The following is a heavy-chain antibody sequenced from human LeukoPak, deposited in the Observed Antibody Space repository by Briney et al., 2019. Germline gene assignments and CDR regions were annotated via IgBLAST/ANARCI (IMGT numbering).Heavy chain of an antibody. Sequence: GGSLRLSCAASGFTFSRFSMNWVRQAPGKGLEWVSYISTTGSSIYYADPVKGRFTISRDNVKNLLYLQMNSLRAEDTAVYYCARVQRGIAVALDYWGQGTLATVSS. J-gene: IGHJ4*02. CDR3: ARVQRGIAVALDY. V-gene: IGHV3-48*04. D-gene: IGHD6-19*01. CDR1: GFTFSRFS. CDR2: ISTTGSSI.